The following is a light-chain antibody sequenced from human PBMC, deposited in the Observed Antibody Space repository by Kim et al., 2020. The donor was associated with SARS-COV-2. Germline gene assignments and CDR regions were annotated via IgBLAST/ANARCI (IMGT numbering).Light chain of an antibody. V-gene: IGLV3-19*01. J-gene: IGLJ1*01. CDR2: GKN. CDR1: SLRNYF. CDR3: CSRDSNGNGRV. Sequence: SSELTQDPAVSVPLGQTVKITCQGDSLRNYFASWYQQQPGQAPVLVMFGKNNRPSGIPDRFSGSGSGNISSLTITGTQAEDEADYYCCSRDSNGNGRVFGPGTKVTVL.